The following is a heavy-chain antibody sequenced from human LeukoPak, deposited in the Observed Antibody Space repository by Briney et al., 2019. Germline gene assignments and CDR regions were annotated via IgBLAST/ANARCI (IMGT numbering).Heavy chain of an antibody. CDR2: MKQDGSEK. V-gene: IGHV3-7*01. Sequence: GGSLRLSCVASGFTFGSYLMSWVRQAPGKGLEWVANMKQDGSEKYYVDSVKGRFTISRDNAKNSLYPQMNSLRAEDTAVYYCARDVDSYGACFDYWGQGTLVTVSS. CDR3: ARDVDSYGACFDY. J-gene: IGHJ4*02. CDR1: GFTFGSYL. D-gene: IGHD4-17*01.